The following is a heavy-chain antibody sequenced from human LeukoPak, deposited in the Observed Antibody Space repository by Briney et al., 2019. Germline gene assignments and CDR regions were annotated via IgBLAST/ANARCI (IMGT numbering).Heavy chain of an antibody. D-gene: IGHD3-10*01. V-gene: IGHV3-23*01. Sequence: GGSLRLSCAASGFTFSSYAMSWVRQAPGKGLEWVSGITGSGGSTYYSDSVDGRFIISRDNSKNTLYLQMSSLRADDTALYYCAKKKSYGPGNYKLNYGGQGPRVTV. CDR3: AKKKSYGPGNYKLNY. CDR2: ITGSGGST. CDR1: GFTFSSYA. J-gene: IGHJ4*02.